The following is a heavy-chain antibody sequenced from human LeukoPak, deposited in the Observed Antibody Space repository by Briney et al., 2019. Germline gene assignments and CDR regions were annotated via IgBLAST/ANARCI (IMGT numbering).Heavy chain of an antibody. CDR1: GFTVSSNY. Sequence: GGALRLSCAASGFTVSSNYMSWVRQAPGKGLEWVSVIYSGGSTYYADSVKGRFTISRDNSKNTLHLQMNSLRPEDTAVYYCARDLAVAGTRTFDYWGQGTLVTVSS. J-gene: IGHJ4*02. CDR3: ARDLAVAGTRTFDY. D-gene: IGHD6-19*01. V-gene: IGHV3-66*01. CDR2: IYSGGST.